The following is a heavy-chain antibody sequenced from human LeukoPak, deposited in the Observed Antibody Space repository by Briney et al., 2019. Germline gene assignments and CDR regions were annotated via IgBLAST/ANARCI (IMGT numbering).Heavy chain of an antibody. D-gene: IGHD4-23*01. J-gene: IGHJ4*02. CDR1: GFTFSSYA. V-gene: IGHV3-30*18. CDR3: AKDRVDYGGALVVFDY. Sequence: GGSLRLSCAASGFTFSSYARSWVRQAPAKGRDWVAAITNNGSKKYYADSVKGRFTISRDNYKNTLYLQMNSLRAEDRGVYYCAKDRVDYGGALVVFDYWGQGALLSVSS. CDR2: ITNNGSKK.